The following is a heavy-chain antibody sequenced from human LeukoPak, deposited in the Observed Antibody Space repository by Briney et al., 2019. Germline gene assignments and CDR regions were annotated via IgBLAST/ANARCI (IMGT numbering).Heavy chain of an antibody. V-gene: IGHV1-2*02. J-gene: IGHJ4*02. CDR2: INPNSGGT. D-gene: IGHD5-12*01. CDR3: ASSIVDIVATLDY. CDR1: GYTFTGYY. Sequence: ASVKVSCKASGYTFTGYYMHWVRQAPGQGLEWRGWINPNSGGTNYAQKFQGRVTMTRDTSISTAYMELSRLRSDDTAVYYCASSIVDIVATLDYWGQGTLVTVSS.